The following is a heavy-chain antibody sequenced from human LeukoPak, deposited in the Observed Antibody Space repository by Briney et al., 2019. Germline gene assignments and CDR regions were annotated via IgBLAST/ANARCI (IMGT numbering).Heavy chain of an antibody. J-gene: IGHJ4*02. V-gene: IGHV3-30*18. CDR2: ISYDGSNK. Sequence: PGGSLRLSCAASGFTFSSYGMHWVRQAPGKGLEWVAVISYDGSNKYYADSVKGRFTISRDNSKNTLYLQMNSLRAEDTAVYYCAKSDYSNYDELAGLDYWGQGTLVTVSS. D-gene: IGHD4-11*01. CDR3: AKSDYSNYDELAGLDY. CDR1: GFTFSSYG.